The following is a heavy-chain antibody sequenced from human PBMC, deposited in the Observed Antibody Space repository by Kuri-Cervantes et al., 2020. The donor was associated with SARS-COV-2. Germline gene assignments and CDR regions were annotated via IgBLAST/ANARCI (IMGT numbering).Heavy chain of an antibody. D-gene: IGHD3-3*01. CDR2: INPNSGGT. Sequence: ASVKVSCKASGYTFTGYYMHWVRQAPGQGLEWMGWINPNSGGTNYAQKFQGWVTMTRDTSASTAYMELSSLRSEDTAVYYCARGGDFWYFYYGMDVWGQGTTVTVSS. CDR3: ARGGDFWYFYYGMDV. CDR1: GYTFTGYY. V-gene: IGHV1-2*04. J-gene: IGHJ6*02.